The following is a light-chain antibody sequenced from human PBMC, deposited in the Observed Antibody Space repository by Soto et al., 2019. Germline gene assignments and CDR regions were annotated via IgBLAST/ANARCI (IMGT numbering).Light chain of an antibody. Sequence: SVLTQPPSASGTPGQRVTMSCSGSNSNIGSNTVNWYQQLPGTAPKLLIYSNNQRPSGVPDRFSGSKSGTSASLAISGLQSEDEADYYCAAWNDSLNASYVFGTGTQLTVL. CDR1: NSNIGSNT. J-gene: IGLJ1*01. CDR3: AAWNDSLNASYV. CDR2: SNN. V-gene: IGLV1-44*01.